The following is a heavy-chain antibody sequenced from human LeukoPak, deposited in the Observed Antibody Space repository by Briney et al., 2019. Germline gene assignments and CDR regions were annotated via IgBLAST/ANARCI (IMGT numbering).Heavy chain of an antibody. V-gene: IGHV4-34*01. D-gene: IGHD2-2*02. CDR2: INHSGST. CDR3: ARGPCSSTSCYSGFDY. CDR1: GGSFSYYY. Sequence: SETLSLTCAVYGGSFSYYYWSWIRQPPGKGLEWIGEINHSGSTNYNPSLKSRVTISLDTSKNLLSLKVSSVTAADTAVYYCARGPCSSTSCYSGFDYWGQGTLVTVSP. J-gene: IGHJ4*02.